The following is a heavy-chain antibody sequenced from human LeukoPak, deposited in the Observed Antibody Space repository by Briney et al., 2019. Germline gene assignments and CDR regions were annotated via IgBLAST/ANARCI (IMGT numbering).Heavy chain of an antibody. CDR1: GYTFTSYY. CDR3: AREGSGYTVSY. D-gene: IGHD5-12*01. J-gene: IGHJ4*02. Sequence: ASVTVSCKASGYTFTSYYMHWVRQAPGQGLEWMGIINPSGGSTSYAQKFQGRVTMTRDTSTSTVYMELSSLRSEDTAVYYCAREGSGYTVSYWGQGTLVTVSS. CDR2: INPSGGST. V-gene: IGHV1-46*01.